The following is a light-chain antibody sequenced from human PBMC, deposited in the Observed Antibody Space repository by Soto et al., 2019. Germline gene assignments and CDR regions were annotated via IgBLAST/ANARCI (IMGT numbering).Light chain of an antibody. CDR1: QNIYSN. Sequence: IVMTQSPATLSVSPGESATLSCRASQNIYSNIAWYQQRPGQAPRLLIYRASTRAPGVPARFSGSGSGTDLTLTISSLQSEDFAVYSCLQYHNLWAFGRGTQVEIK. CDR3: LQYHNLWA. J-gene: IGKJ4*02. CDR2: RAS. V-gene: IGKV3-15*01.